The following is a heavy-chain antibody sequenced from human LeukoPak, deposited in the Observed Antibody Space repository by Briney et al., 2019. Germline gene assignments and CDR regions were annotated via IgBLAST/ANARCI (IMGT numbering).Heavy chain of an antibody. D-gene: IGHD3-10*01. V-gene: IGHV1-8*01. Sequence: GASVKVSCKASGYTFTSHDINWVRQATGQGLEWMGWMNPNSGNTGYAQKFQGRVTMTRNTSISTAYMELSSLRSEDTAVYYCARVPQKLLWFGELLLRRNWFDPWRQGTLVTVSS. CDR3: ARVPQKLLWFGELLLRRNWFDP. J-gene: IGHJ5*02. CDR1: GYTFTSHD. CDR2: MNPNSGNT.